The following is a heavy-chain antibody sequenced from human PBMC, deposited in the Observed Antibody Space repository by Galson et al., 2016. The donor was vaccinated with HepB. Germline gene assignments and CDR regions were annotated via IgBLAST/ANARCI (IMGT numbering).Heavy chain of an antibody. Sequence: LSLTCTVSGGSISSSSHHWGWIRQPPGKGLEWIGSIYYSGTTYYNPSLRSRVTISIDTSKNQFSLTLSSVTAADTAVYYCARETAYGDYGYWGQGTLVTVSS. D-gene: IGHD4-17*01. CDR1: GGSISSSSHH. CDR3: ARETAYGDYGY. V-gene: IGHV4-39*02. J-gene: IGHJ4*02. CDR2: IYYSGTT.